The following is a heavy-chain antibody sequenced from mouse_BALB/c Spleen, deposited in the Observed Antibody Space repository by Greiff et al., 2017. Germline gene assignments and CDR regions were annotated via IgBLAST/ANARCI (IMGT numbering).Heavy chain of an antibody. J-gene: IGHJ3*01. Sequence: QVQLKESGPGLVAPSQSLSITCTVSGFSLTSYGVHWVRQPPGKGLEWLGVIWAGGSTNYNSALMSRLSISKDNSKSQVFLKMNSLQTDDTAMYYCARDREGYDGRVWFAYWGQGTLVTVSA. CDR1: GFSLTSYG. CDR3: ARDREGYDGRVWFAY. V-gene: IGHV2-9*02. D-gene: IGHD2-14*01. CDR2: IWAGGST.